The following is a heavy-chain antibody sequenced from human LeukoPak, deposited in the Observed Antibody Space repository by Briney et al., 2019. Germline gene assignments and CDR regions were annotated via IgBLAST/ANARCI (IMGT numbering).Heavy chain of an antibody. J-gene: IGHJ4*02. D-gene: IGHD6-13*01. CDR3: ARDRGIAAAAQYYLDY. CDR1: GFTFSSYS. V-gene: IGHV3-30-3*01. CDR2: ISYDGSNK. Sequence: GRSLRLSCAASGFTFSSYSMHWVRQAPGKGLEWVAVISYDGSNKYYADSVKGRFTISRDNSKNTLYLQMNSLRAEDTAVYYCARDRGIAAAAQYYLDYWGQGTPVTVSP.